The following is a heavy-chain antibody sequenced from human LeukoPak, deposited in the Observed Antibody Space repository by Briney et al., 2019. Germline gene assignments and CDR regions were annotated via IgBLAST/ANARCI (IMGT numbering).Heavy chain of an antibody. D-gene: IGHD1-20*01. Sequence: QSGGSLRLSCAASGFTFSAYGMHWLRQAPGKGLEWVTFIRYDGAYEYYADSVKGRFAVSRDNSKNTLYLQMKSLTTEDTAVYYCAKDGNWNDYRYYFDYWGQGTLVTVSS. V-gene: IGHV3-30*02. CDR1: GFTFSAYG. CDR3: AKDGNWNDYRYYFDY. J-gene: IGHJ4*02. CDR2: IRYDGAYE.